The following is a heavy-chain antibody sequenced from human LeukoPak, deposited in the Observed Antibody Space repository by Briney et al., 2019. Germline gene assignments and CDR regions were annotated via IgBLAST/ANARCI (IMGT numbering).Heavy chain of an antibody. CDR3: ARAGDYKILTGYAYYFDS. D-gene: IGHD3-9*01. Sequence: SETLSLTCTVSRGSISSYNWSWIRQRPGQGMERIGIINYSCSSNSYPYLNSQVTISVDTSKNQFSLKLSSVTAADTALYYCARAGDYKILTGYAYYFDSWGQGTLVTVSS. J-gene: IGHJ4*02. CDR2: INYSCSS. CDR1: RGSISSYN. V-gene: IGHV4-59*01.